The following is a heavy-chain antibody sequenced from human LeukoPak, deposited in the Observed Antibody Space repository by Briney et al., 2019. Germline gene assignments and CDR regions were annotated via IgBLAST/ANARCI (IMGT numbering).Heavy chain of an antibody. CDR1: GFTFSSYW. CDR2: IASDGSST. D-gene: IGHD4-23*01. CDR3: ARGRPHGNDY. V-gene: IGHV3-74*01. J-gene: IGHJ4*02. Sequence: PSGGSLRLSCAASGFTFSSYWMSWVRQAPGKGLVWVSRIASDGSSTTYADSVKGRFSISRDNAKNTLYLQMNSLRVEDTAVYYCARGRPHGNDYWGQGTLVTVPS.